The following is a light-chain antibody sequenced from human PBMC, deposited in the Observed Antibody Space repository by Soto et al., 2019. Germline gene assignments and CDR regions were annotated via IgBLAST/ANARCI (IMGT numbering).Light chain of an antibody. Sequence: QSALTQPPSVSGSPGQSVTISCTGTSSDVGSYNRVSWYQQPPGTAPTLMIYEVSNRPSGVPDRFSGSKSGNTASLTISGLQAEDEADYYCSLYTSSSTLYVFGTGTKVTVL. CDR3: SLYTSSSTLYV. CDR1: SSDVGSYNR. J-gene: IGLJ1*01. V-gene: IGLV2-18*01. CDR2: EVS.